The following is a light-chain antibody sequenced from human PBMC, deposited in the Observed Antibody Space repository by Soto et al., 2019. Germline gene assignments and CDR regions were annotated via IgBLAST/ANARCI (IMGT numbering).Light chain of an antibody. J-gene: IGKJ4*01. Sequence: DIQMTQSPSSLSASVGDRVTITCRASQSISSYLNWYQQRPGKVPKLLIYAASTLQSGVPSRFSGNGSGPDFTLTISSLQPEDVATYYCQKYDHAPLTFGGGTKVDIK. V-gene: IGKV1-27*01. CDR3: QKYDHAPLT. CDR1: QSISSY. CDR2: AAS.